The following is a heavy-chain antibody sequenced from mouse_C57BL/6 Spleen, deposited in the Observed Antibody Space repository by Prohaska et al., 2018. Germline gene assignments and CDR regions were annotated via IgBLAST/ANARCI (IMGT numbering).Heavy chain of an antibody. J-gene: IGHJ4*01. CDR1: GYSITSGYY. Sequence: DVQLQESGPGLVKPSQSLSLTCSVTGYSITSGYYWNWIRQFPGNKLEWMGYISYDGSNNYNPSLKNRISITRDTSKNQFFLKLNSVTTEDTATYYCAREGLLLLYYAMDYWGQGTSVTVSS. CDR2: ISYDGSN. CDR3: AREGLLLLYYAMDY. D-gene: IGHD2-3*01. V-gene: IGHV3-6*01.